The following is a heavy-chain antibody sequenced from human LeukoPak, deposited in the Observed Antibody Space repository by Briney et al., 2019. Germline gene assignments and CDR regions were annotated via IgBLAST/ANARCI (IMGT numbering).Heavy chain of an antibody. D-gene: IGHD4-17*01. V-gene: IGHV3-23*01. CDR3: AKHQQIYGDSLMDV. CDR2: ISGSGGRT. Sequence: PGGSLRLSCAASGFTFSSYWMSWVRQAPGKGLEWVSTISGSGGRTYYTDSVKGRFTISRDNSKNTLFLQMNSLRAEDTAIYYCAKHQQIYGDSLMDVWGQGTTVTVSS. CDR1: GFTFSSYW. J-gene: IGHJ6*02.